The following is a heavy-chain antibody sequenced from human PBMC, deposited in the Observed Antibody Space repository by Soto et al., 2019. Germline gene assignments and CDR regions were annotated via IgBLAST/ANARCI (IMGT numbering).Heavy chain of an antibody. CDR1: GFTFDDYA. CDR3: AKDTLPHVAGIVGFQH. CDR2: ISWNSGSI. Sequence: PGGSLRLSCAASGFTFDDYAMHWVRQAPGKGLEWVSGISWNSGSIGYADSVKGRFTISRDNAKNSLYLQMNSLRAEDTALYYCAKDTLPHVAGIVGFQHWGQGTLVTVSS. J-gene: IGHJ1*01. D-gene: IGHD6-19*01. V-gene: IGHV3-9*01.